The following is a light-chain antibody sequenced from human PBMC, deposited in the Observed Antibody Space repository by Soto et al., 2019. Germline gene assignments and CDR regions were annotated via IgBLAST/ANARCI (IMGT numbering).Light chain of an antibody. Sequence: QSALTQPASVSGSPGQSITISCTGSRSDVGAYNYVSWYQHLPGKAPELIIYDVSNRPSGISNRFSGSKSGNTASLTISGPQAEDGAGYYRNSYCGRGNYVFGTGTKLTVL. V-gene: IGLV2-14*03. J-gene: IGLJ1*01. CDR1: RSDVGAYNY. CDR2: DVS. CDR3: NSYCGRGNYV.